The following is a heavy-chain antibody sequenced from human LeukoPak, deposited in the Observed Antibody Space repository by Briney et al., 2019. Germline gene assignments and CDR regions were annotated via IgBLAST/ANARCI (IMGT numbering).Heavy chain of an antibody. D-gene: IGHD2/OR15-2a*01. Sequence: SVKVSCKTSGGTFSSYAISWVRQAPGQGLEWMGGIIPIFGTANYAQKFQGRVTITADESTSTAYMELSSLRSEDTAVYYCARVLSLYYYYYMDVWGKGTTVTVSS. CDR1: GGTFSSYA. J-gene: IGHJ6*03. CDR2: IIPIFGTA. CDR3: ARVLSLYYYYYMDV. V-gene: IGHV1-69*13.